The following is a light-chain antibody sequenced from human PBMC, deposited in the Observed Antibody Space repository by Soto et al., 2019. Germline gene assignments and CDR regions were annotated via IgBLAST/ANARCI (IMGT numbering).Light chain of an antibody. CDR1: QSVGSTW. Sequence: EIVLTQSPGTLSLSPGERATLSCRASQSVGSTWLAWYQQKPGQAPRLLIYSSSNRDTGIPDRFSGSGSGTDFTLTISRLEPEDFAVYYCQQYDRSPWTFGQGTKVEVK. J-gene: IGKJ1*01. CDR2: SSS. V-gene: IGKV3-20*01. CDR3: QQYDRSPWT.